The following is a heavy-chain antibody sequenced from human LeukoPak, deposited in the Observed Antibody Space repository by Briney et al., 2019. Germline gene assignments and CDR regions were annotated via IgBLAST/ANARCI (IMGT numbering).Heavy chain of an antibody. Sequence: PSETLSLTCTVSGGSISSSSYYWGWIRQPPGKGLEWIGSIHYSGTSHYNPSLKSRVTISVDTSKNQFSLKSSSVTAADTAVYYRARQSSGSYDYWGQGTLVTVSP. V-gene: IGHV4-39*01. J-gene: IGHJ4*02. D-gene: IGHD1-26*01. CDR3: ARQSSGSYDY. CDR1: GGSISSSSYY. CDR2: IHYSGTS.